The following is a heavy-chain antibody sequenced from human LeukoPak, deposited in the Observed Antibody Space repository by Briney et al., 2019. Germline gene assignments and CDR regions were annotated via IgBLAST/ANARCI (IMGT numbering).Heavy chain of an antibody. CDR2: MDPNSGNT. J-gene: IGHJ3*02. Sequence: GASVKVSCKASGYTFTSYDINWVRQATGQGLEWMGWMDPNSGNTGYAQKFQGRVTMTRNTSISTAYMELSSLRSEDTAVYYCASLQMATGGSDAFDIWGQGTMVTVSS. CDR1: GYTFTSYD. D-gene: IGHD5-24*01. V-gene: IGHV1-8*01. CDR3: ASLQMATGGSDAFDI.